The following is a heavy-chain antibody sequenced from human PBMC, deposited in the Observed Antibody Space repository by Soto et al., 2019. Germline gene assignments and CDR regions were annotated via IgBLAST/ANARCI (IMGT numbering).Heavy chain of an antibody. V-gene: IGHV1-18*04. CDR2: ISASNGNT. CDR3: AREALGYSYGSFDY. D-gene: IGHD5-18*01. Sequence: SVKVSCKASGYTFTNYVISWVRQAPGQGLEWMGWISASNGNTNYAQRLQGRVTMTTDTSTDTAYMELRSLRSDDTAVYYCAREALGYSYGSFDYWGQGTLVTVSS. J-gene: IGHJ4*02. CDR1: GYTFTNYV.